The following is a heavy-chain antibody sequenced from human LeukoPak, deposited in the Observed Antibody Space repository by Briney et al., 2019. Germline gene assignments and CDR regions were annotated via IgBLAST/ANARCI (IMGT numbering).Heavy chain of an antibody. CDR3: AKMGYYESSDFFDY. V-gene: IGHV3-23*01. J-gene: IGHJ4*02. D-gene: IGHD3-22*01. Sequence: GGSLRLSCAASGFTFSSYAMGWVRQAPGKGLEWVSAISGDGGSAYYSDSVKGRFTISRDNSKNTLYLQMHSLRAEDTAVYYCAKMGYYESSDFFDYWGQGTLVTVSS. CDR2: ISGDGGSA. CDR1: GFTFSSYA.